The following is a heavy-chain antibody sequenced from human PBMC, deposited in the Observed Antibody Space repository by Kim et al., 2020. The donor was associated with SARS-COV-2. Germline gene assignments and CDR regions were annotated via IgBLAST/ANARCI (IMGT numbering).Heavy chain of an antibody. D-gene: IGHD5-12*01. V-gene: IGHV3-23*01. CDR3: AQVTPWSSGYVEYFQH. J-gene: IGHJ1*01. Sequence: GGSLRLSCAASGFTFSNYTMSWVRQAPGKGLEWVSAIRGSGGTTYYADSVKGRFTISRDNSKNTLYLQMYSLRAEDTALYYCAQVTPWSSGYVEYFQHWGQGTLVTVSS. CDR2: IRGSGGTT. CDR1: GFTFSNYT.